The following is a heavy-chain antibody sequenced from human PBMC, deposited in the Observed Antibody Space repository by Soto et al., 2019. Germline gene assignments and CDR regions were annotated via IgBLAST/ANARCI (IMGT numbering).Heavy chain of an antibody. CDR2: IWYDGSNK. CDR1: GFTFSSYG. V-gene: IGHV3-33*01. Sequence: GGSLRLSCAASGFTFSSYGMHWVRQAPGKGLEWVAVIWYDGSNKYYADSVKGRFTISRDNFKNTLYLKMNSLRAEDTAVYYCARDIVVVAASGGFDYWGQGTLVTVSS. D-gene: IGHD2-15*01. CDR3: ARDIVVVAASGGFDY. J-gene: IGHJ4*02.